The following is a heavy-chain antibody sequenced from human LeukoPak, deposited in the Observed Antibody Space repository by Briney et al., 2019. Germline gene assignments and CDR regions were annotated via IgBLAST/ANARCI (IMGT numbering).Heavy chain of an antibody. V-gene: IGHV4-59*01. J-gene: IGHJ4*02. D-gene: IGHD3-10*01. Sequence: SETLSLTCTVSGGSISTYYWSWIRQPPGKGLEWIGNINYSGSTNSNPSLKSRATISVDMSRKHFFLDLSSVTAADTAVYYCARAVHYSGTSDQYTGGWYYFDFWGQGTLVTVSS. CDR2: INYSGST. CDR3: ARAVHYSGTSDQYTGGWYYFDF. CDR1: GGSISTYY.